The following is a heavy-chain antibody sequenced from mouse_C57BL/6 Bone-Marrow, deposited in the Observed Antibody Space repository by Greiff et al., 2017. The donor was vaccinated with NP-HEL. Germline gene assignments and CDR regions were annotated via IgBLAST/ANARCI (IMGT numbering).Heavy chain of an antibody. CDR1: GYAFSSSW. V-gene: IGHV1-82*01. CDR2: IYPGDGDT. Sequence: VQLQESGPELVKPGASVKISCKASGYAFSSSWMNWVKQRPGKGLEWIGRIYPGDGDTNYNGKFKGKATLTADNSSSTAYMQLRSLTSEDSAVYFCARGAIYYGAMDYWGQGTSVTVSS. J-gene: IGHJ4*01. CDR3: ARGAIYYGAMDY. D-gene: IGHD2-1*01.